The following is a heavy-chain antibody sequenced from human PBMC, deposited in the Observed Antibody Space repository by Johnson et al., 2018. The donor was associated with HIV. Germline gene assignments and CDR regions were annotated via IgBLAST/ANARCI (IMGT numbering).Heavy chain of an antibody. D-gene: IGHD6-13*01. Sequence: QVQLVESGGGVVQPGRSLRLSCVGSGFTFSGYAMHWVRQAPGKGLEWVAFISYDGSTQYYADSATGRFTLSRDNSKNKLYLQMKSLPFEDTAVYYCATEGAAAAAGPSDAFDIWGQGTMVTVSS. V-gene: IGHV3-30-3*01. CDR1: GFTFSGYA. CDR2: ISYDGSTQ. CDR3: ATEGAAAAAGPSDAFDI. J-gene: IGHJ3*02.